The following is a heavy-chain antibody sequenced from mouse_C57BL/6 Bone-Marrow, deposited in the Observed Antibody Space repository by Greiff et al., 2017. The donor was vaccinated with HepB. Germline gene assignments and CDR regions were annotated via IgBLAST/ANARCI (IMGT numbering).Heavy chain of an antibody. CDR2: INPSTGGT. J-gene: IGHJ2*01. Sequence: EVQLVESGPELVKPGASVKISCKASGYSFTGYYMNWVKQSPEKSLEWIGEINPSTGGTTYNQKFKAKATLTVDKSSSTAYMQLKSLTSEDSAVYYGARGLYYYARRGFDYWGQGTPLTVSS. D-gene: IGHD1-1*01. V-gene: IGHV1-42*01. CDR3: ARGLYYYARRGFDY. CDR1: GYSFTGYY.